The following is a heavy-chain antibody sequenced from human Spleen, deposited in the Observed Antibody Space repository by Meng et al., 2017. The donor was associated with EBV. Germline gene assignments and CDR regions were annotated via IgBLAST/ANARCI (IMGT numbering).Heavy chain of an antibody. CDR3: ARQGRSDYYDSSGSDY. D-gene: IGHD3-22*01. CDR1: GHIFVNAD. Sequence: VHVGDAGFEFKKPGAVGKFSCTASGHIFVNADMNWVGQAPGQGLEWMVWTNPNTWNPTYAQGFTGRFVFSLDTSVSTAYLQISSLKAEDTAVYYCARQGRSDYYDSSGSDYWGQGTLVTVSS. J-gene: IGHJ4*02. CDR2: TNPNTWNP. V-gene: IGHV7-4-1*02.